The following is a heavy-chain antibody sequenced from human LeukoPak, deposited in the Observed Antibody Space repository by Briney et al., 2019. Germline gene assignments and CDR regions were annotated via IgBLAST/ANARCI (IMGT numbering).Heavy chain of an antibody. J-gene: IGHJ5*02. CDR2: IYYSGST. Sequence: SETLSLTCTVSGVSISSGGYFWSWIRQHPGKGLEWIGYIYYSGSTYYNPSLKSRITISVDTSKNQFSLKLSSVTAADTAVYYCARVVVVAATGNWFDPWGQGTLVTVSS. CDR3: ARVVVVAATGNWFDP. V-gene: IGHV4-31*03. D-gene: IGHD2-15*01. CDR1: GVSISSGGYF.